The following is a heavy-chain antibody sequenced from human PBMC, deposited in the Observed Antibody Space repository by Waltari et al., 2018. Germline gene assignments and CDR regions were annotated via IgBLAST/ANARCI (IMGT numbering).Heavy chain of an antibody. J-gene: IGHJ2*01. CDR2: IKQDGSVK. Sequence: VQLVESGGGLVQPGGSLRLSCAASGSTFSTYWMSWVRQAPGKGLEWVANIKQDGSVKYYVDSVKGRFTISRDNAKNSMYLQMNSLRAEDTAVYYCAKNDWYFDLWGRGTLVTVSS. CDR1: GSTFSTYW. V-gene: IGHV3-7*01. CDR3: AKNDWYFDL.